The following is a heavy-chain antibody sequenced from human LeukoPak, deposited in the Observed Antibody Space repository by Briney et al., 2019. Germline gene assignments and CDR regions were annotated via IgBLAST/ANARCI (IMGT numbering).Heavy chain of an antibody. CDR1: GGSISRGVYS. J-gene: IGHJ6*02. CDR3: ARAVLTKGKDYYYYYGMDV. V-gene: IGHV4-30-2*01. Sequence: SETLSHTCAVSGGSISRGVYSWRWIRQPPGKGLEWIGYIYHSGSTYYNPSLKSRVTISVDRSKNQFSLKLSSVTAADTAVYYCARAVLTKGKDYYYYYGMDVWGQGTTVTVSS. CDR2: IYHSGST. D-gene: IGHD1/OR15-1a*01.